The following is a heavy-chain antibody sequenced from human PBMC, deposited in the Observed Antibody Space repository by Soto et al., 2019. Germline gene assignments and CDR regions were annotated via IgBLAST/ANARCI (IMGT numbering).Heavy chain of an antibody. CDR2: ISVGSNYI. CDR1: GFIFSGYA. CDR3: ARDLKWNYALEAFDI. V-gene: IGHV3-21*06. Sequence: GSLRLSCAASGFIFSGYAINWVRQAPGKGLEWVSCISVGSNYIYYADSVKGRFTISRDNAKNSVYLQMSSLRAEDTAVYYCARDLKWNYALEAFDIWGQGTMVTVS. J-gene: IGHJ3*02. D-gene: IGHD1-7*01.